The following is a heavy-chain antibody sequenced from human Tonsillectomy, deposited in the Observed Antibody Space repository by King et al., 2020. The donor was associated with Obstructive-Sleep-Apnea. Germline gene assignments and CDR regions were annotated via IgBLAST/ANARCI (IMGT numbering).Heavy chain of an antibody. J-gene: IGHJ3*02. CDR2: ISWNSCSI. CDR3: SKGNDILTGYYLGDAFDI. CDR1: GFTFADYA. D-gene: IGHD3-9*01. Sequence: VQLVESGGGLVQPGRSLRLSCAASGFTFADYAMHWVRQAPGKGLEWVSGISWNSCSIGYADSVKGRCTISRDNAKNSLYLQMNSLRAEDTALYYCSKGNDILTGYYLGDAFDIWGQGTMVTVSS. V-gene: IGHV3-9*01.